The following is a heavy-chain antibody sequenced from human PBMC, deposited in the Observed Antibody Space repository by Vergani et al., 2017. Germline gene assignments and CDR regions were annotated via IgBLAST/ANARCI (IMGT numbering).Heavy chain of an antibody. J-gene: IGHJ5*02. V-gene: IGHV3-43D*04. CDR2: ISWDGGST. Sequence: EVQLVESGGVVVQPGGSLRLSCAASGFTFVDYAMHWVRQPPGKGLEWVSLISWDGGSTYYADSVKGRFTISRDNSKNTLYLQMNSLRAEDTALYYCAKDILLKEYQLLASPENWFDPWDQGTLVTVSS. CDR1: GFTFVDYA. CDR3: AKDILLKEYQLLASPENWFDP. D-gene: IGHD2-2*01.